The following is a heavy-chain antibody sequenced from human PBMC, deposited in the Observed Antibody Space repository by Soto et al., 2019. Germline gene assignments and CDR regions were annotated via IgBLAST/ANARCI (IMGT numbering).Heavy chain of an antibody. V-gene: IGHV4-59*08. CDR2: IYYSGST. CDR3: ARSHKTYYYAMDV. CDR1: GGSISGYY. J-gene: IGHJ6*02. D-gene: IGHD2-15*01. Sequence: QVQLHESGPGLVKPSETLSLTCSVSGGSISGYYWSWIRQPPGKGLEWIGYIYYSGSTNYNPSLQSRVTISVATSKNQFSLKLSSVTAADPAVYYCARSHKTYYYAMDVWGQGTTVTVSS.